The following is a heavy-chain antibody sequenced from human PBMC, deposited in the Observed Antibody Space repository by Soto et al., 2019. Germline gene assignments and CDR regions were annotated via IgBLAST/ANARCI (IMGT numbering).Heavy chain of an antibody. CDR1: GGSFSGYY. Sequence: SETLSLTCAVYGGSFSGYYWSWIRQPPGKGLEWIGEINHSGSTNYNPSLKSRVTISVDTSKNQFSLKLSSVTAADTAVYYRARLPIRFLEWPPTVYYYYGMDVWGQGTTVTVSS. V-gene: IGHV4-34*01. CDR2: INHSGST. D-gene: IGHD3-3*01. J-gene: IGHJ6*02. CDR3: ARLPIRFLEWPPTVYYYYGMDV.